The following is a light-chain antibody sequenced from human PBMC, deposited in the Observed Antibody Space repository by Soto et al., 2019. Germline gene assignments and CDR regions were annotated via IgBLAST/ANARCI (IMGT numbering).Light chain of an antibody. Sequence: DVVLTQSPLSLSVTLGQPASISCRSSQSLVDSDGNTYLNWFQQRPGQSPRRLIYKVSNRDSGVPDRFSGSGSYTDFTLKISRVEAEDVGVYYCMEGTHWPPWTFGQGTKVEIK. CDR1: QSLVDSDGNTY. J-gene: IGKJ1*01. V-gene: IGKV2-30*01. CDR3: MEGTHWPPWT. CDR2: KVS.